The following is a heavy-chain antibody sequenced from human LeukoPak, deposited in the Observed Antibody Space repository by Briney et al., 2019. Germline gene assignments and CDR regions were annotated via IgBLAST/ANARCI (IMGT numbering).Heavy chain of an antibody. CDR1: GYTFTSYG. Sequence: ASVKVSCKASGYTFTSYGINWVRQAPGQGLEWMGWISAYNANTNYAQKLQGRVTMTTDTSTSTAYMELRSLRSDDTAVYYCARDVWSDHVGWFDPWGQGTLVTVSP. J-gene: IGHJ5*02. V-gene: IGHV1-18*01. CDR3: ARDVWSDHVGWFDP. CDR2: ISAYNANT. D-gene: IGHD2-8*01.